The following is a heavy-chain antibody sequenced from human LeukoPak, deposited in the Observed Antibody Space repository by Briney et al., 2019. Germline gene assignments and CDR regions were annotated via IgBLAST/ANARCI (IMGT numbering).Heavy chain of an antibody. D-gene: IGHD3-9*01. Sequence: SETLSLTCTVSGGSISSGDYYWSWIRQPPGKGLEWIGYIYYSGSTYYNPSLKSRVIISVDTSKNQFSLKLSSVTAADTAVYYCARVGPEPWLLRDWGQGTLVTVSS. CDR2: IYYSGST. CDR3: ARVGPEPWLLRD. CDR1: GGSISSGDYY. J-gene: IGHJ4*02. V-gene: IGHV4-30-4*01.